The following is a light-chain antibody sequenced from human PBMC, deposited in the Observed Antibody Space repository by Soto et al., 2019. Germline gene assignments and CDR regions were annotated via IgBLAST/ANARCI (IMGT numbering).Light chain of an antibody. V-gene: IGKV1-6*01. CDR3: LQDYNYPLT. J-gene: IGKJ4*01. CDR1: QDIRND. CDR2: AAS. Sequence: AIQMTQSPSSLSASVGDRVTITCRASQDIRNDLGWYQQRPGKAPKRMIYAASSLQSVVPSRFSGNGSGTYFTLTISRLQPEDFATYYCLQDYNYPLTFGGGTKVEIK.